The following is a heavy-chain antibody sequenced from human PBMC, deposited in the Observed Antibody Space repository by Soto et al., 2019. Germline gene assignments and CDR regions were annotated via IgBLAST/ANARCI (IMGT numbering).Heavy chain of an antibody. Sequence: QVQLVESGGGVVQPGRSLRLSCAASGFTFSSYAMHWVRQAPGKGLEWVAVISYDGSNKYYADSVKGRFTISRDNSKNTLYLQMNSLRAEDTAVYYCARESFPSSSWPDYYYYGMDVWGQGTTVTVSS. CDR3: ARESFPSSSWPDYYYYGMDV. CDR2: ISYDGSNK. CDR1: GFTFSSYA. D-gene: IGHD6-13*01. J-gene: IGHJ6*02. V-gene: IGHV3-30-3*01.